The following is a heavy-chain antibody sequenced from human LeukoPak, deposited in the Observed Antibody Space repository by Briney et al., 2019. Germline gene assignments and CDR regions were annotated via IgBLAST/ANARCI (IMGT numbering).Heavy chain of an antibody. J-gene: IGHJ4*02. CDR2: IYTSGST. V-gene: IGHV4-61*02. D-gene: IGHD5-18*01. CDR1: GGSISSGSYY. CDR3: ARREYSSGYFDY. Sequence: PSETLSLTCTVSGGSISSGSYYWSWIRQPAGKGLEWIGRIYTSGSTNYNPSLKSRVTISVDTSKNQFSLKLSSVTAADTAVYYCARREYSSGYFDYWGQGTLVTVSS.